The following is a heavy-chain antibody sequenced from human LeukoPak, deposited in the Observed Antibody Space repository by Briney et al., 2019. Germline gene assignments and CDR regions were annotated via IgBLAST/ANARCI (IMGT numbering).Heavy chain of an antibody. CDR1: GGSISSSDW. CDR3: AREAAAGNDAFDI. Sequence: SGTLSLTCTVSGGSISSSDWWSWVRQPPGKGLEWIGEIYHSGFTYYNPSLKSRVTISIDKSKKQFSLNLNSVTAADTAVYYCAREAAAGNDAFDIWGQGTMVTVSS. CDR2: IYHSGFT. V-gene: IGHV4-4*02. D-gene: IGHD6-13*01. J-gene: IGHJ3*02.